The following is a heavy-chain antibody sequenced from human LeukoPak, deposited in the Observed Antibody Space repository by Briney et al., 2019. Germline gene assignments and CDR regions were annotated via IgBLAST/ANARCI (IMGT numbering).Heavy chain of an antibody. CDR2: IYWNDDR. Sequence: SGPTLVKPTQTLTLTCSFSGFSLSTSGVGVSWIRQPPGKALEWLALIYWNDDRRYSPSLKSRLTITKDTSKNQVVLTMTNMDPVDTATYYGAHSPGDYNFDYWGQGTRVTVSS. V-gene: IGHV2-5*01. D-gene: IGHD4-17*01. J-gene: IGHJ4*02. CDR1: GFSLSTSGVG. CDR3: AHSPGDYNFDY.